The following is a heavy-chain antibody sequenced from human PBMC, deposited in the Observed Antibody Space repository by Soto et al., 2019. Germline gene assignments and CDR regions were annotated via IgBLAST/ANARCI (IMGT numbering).Heavy chain of an antibody. D-gene: IGHD6-19*01. CDR2: ISYDGSNK. V-gene: IGHV3-30-3*01. Sequence: QVQLVESGGGVVQPGRSLRLSCAASGFTFSSYAMHWVRQAPGKGLEWVAVISYDGSNKYYADSVKGRFTISRDNSKNTLYLQMNSLRAEDTAVYYCARDIAYSSGWYPRGPGWFDPWGQGTLVTVSS. J-gene: IGHJ5*02. CDR3: ARDIAYSSGWYPRGPGWFDP. CDR1: GFTFSSYA.